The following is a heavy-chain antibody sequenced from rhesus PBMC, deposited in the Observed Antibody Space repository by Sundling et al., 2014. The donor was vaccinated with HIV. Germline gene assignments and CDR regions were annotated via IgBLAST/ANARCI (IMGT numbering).Heavy chain of an antibody. J-gene: IGHJ5-1*01. CDR1: GASISSFW. CDR2: IGIHSGTT. D-gene: IGHD2-39*02. CDR3: AIRRAVVSSGGFDV. Sequence: QVQVQESGPGLVKPSETLSLTCTVSGASISSFWWSWIRRPPGKGLEWIGEIGIHSGTTNYNPSLKSRVTISTDTSNNQFSLNLNSVTAADTAVYYCAIRRAVVSSGGFDVWGPGVFVTVSS. V-gene: IGHV4-80*01.